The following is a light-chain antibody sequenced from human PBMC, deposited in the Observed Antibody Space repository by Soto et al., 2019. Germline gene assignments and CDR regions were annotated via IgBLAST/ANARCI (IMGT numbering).Light chain of an antibody. CDR2: GAS. Sequence: PGERVTLSCRASQSVSSSYLTWYQQKPGQAPRLLIYGASTRATGIPARFSGSGCGTDFTLTISSLQPEDFAVYYCQQDYNPFTFGPGTKVDIK. CDR3: QQDYNPFT. CDR1: QSVSSSY. V-gene: IGKV3D-7*01. J-gene: IGKJ3*01.